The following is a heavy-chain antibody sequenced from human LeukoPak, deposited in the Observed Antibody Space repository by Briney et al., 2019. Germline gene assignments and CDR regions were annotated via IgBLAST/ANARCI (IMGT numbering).Heavy chain of an antibody. CDR1: GGSISNFY. Sequence: SETLSLTCTLSGGSISNFYWSWVRQPPGKGLEGIGYIYFSGSTNYNPSLKSRVTISVDTSKNQFSLRLSSVTTADTAIYYCARGSRILFDPWGQGTLVTVSS. J-gene: IGHJ5*02. CDR3: ARGSRILFDP. V-gene: IGHV4-59*01. CDR2: IYFSGST.